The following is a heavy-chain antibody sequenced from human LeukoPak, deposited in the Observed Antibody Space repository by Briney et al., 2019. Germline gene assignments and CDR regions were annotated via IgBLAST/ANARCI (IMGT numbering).Heavy chain of an antibody. V-gene: IGHV1-8*03. CDR2: INPNSGNT. CDR3: ASGGLRVGAYDEDPFGI. J-gene: IGHJ3*02. CDR1: GYTFTGYY. D-gene: IGHD1-26*01. Sequence: ASVKVSCKASGYTFTGYYMHWVRQAPGQGLEWMGWINPNSGNTGYAQKFQGRVTITRNTSISTAYMELSSLRSEDTAVYYCASGGLRVGAYDEDPFGIWGQGTMVTVSS.